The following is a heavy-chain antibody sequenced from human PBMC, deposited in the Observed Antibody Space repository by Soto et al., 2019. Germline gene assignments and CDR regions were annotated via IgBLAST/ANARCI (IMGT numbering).Heavy chain of an antibody. J-gene: IGHJ4*02. V-gene: IGHV1-18*01. Sequence: ASVKVSCKASGGTFSSYAISWVRQATGQGLEWMGWINAGNGNTKYSQKFQGRVSMTDDTSTDTAYMELSSLRSEDTAVYYCAAPYTIGFQAYDFWGQGTLVTVSS. CDR3: AAPYTIGFQAYDF. CDR1: GGTFSSYA. CDR2: INAGNGNT. D-gene: IGHD3-3*01.